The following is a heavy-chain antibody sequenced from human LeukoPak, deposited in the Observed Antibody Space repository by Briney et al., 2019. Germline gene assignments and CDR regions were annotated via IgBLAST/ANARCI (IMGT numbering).Heavy chain of an antibody. CDR2: ISGSGGST. CDR3: AKGGYDILTGYHYGMDV. V-gene: IGHV3-23*01. J-gene: IGHJ6*04. D-gene: IGHD3-9*01. CDR1: GFTFSSYA. Sequence: GGSLRLSCAASGFTFSSYAISWVRQAPGKGLEWVSAISGSGGSTYYADSVKGRFTISRDNSKNTLYLQMNSLRAEDTAVYYCAKGGYDILTGYHYGMDVWGKGTTVTVSS.